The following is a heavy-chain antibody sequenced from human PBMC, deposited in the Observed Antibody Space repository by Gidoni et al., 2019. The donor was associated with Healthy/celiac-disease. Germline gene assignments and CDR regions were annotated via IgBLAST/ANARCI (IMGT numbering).Heavy chain of an antibody. J-gene: IGHJ6*02. Sequence: EVQLEESGGGLVQPGRSLRLSCTASGFTFGDYAMSWFRQAPGKGLEWVGFIRSKAYGGTTEYAASVKGRVTISRDDSKSIAYLQMNSLKTEDTAVYYCTRDRGLEYSSSDSGDVWGQGTTVTVSS. D-gene: IGHD6-6*01. CDR2: IRSKAYGGTT. CDR1: GFTFGDYA. CDR3: TRDRGLEYSSSDSGDV. V-gene: IGHV3-49*03.